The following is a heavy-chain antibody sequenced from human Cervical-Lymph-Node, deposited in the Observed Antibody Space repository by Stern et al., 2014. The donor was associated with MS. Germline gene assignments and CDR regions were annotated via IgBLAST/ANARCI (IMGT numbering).Heavy chain of an antibody. CDR2: ISGSGSST. CDR3: GKGRLRGVAGRRLSGN. CDR1: GFSLSNYA. Sequence: EVQLVESGGGLTQPGGSLRLSCAASGFSLSNYAMHWVRQTPQKGLEWVSAISGSGSSTYNADSVKGRFTISRANFKSTLYLQLDNLKAGDPGGKLCGKGRLRGVAGRRLSGNWGQGTLVIVSS. D-gene: IGHD3-10*01. V-gene: IGHV3-23*04. J-gene: IGHJ4*02.